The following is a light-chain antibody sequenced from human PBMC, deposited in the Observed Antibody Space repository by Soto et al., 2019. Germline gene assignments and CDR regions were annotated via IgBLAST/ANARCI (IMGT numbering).Light chain of an antibody. CDR3: QHQGT. CDR2: GAS. Sequence: EIVMTQSPATLSSSPGERATLSCRASQSVSTSNLAWYQQRPGQAPRLLIYGASTRATGIPARFSGSGSGTEFTLTISSLQSEDFAVYYCQHQGTFGQGTKVDIK. V-gene: IGKV3-15*01. CDR1: QSVSTSN. J-gene: IGKJ1*01.